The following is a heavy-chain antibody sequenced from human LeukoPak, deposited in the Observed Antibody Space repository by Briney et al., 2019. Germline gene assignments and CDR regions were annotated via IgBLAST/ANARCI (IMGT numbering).Heavy chain of an antibody. V-gene: IGHV3-20*04. CDR3: AREGGSGSYYNIYYFDY. CDR1: GFTFDDYG. J-gene: IGHJ4*02. Sequence: GGSLRLSCAASGFTFDDYGMSWVRQAPGKGLEWVSGINWNGGSTGYADSVKGRFTISRDNAKNSLYLQMNSLRAEDTAVYYCAREGGSGSYYNIYYFDYWGQGTLVTVSS. D-gene: IGHD3-10*01. CDR2: INWNGGST.